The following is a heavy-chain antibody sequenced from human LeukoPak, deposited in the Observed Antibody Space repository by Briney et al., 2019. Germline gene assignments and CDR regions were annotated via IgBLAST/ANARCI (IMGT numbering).Heavy chain of an antibody. D-gene: IGHD3-22*01. CDR1: GYSISSAYS. V-gene: IGHV4-38-2*02. J-gene: IGHJ4*02. Sequence: SETLSLTCTVFGYSISSAYSWGWIRQPPGKGVEWIGSIYHNGNTYYNSSLKSRVTISVDTSENQVYLKRSSVTAADTAVYYCARYKTYYDSSGNPFDYWGQGTLVTVSS. CDR3: ARYKTYYDSSGNPFDY. CDR2: IYHNGNT.